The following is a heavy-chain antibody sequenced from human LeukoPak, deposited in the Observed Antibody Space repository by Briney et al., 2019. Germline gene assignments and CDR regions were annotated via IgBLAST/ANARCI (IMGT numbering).Heavy chain of an antibody. V-gene: IGHV3-30*18. CDR3: AKDLGIYYYGSGSYADY. Sequence: GGSLRLSCAASGFTFSSYGMHWVRQAPGKGLEWVAVISYDGSNKYYADSVKGRFTISRDNSKNTLYLQMNSLRAEDTAVYYCAKDLGIYYYGSGSYADYWGQGTLVTVSS. J-gene: IGHJ4*02. CDR1: GFTFSSYG. CDR2: ISYDGSNK. D-gene: IGHD3-10*01.